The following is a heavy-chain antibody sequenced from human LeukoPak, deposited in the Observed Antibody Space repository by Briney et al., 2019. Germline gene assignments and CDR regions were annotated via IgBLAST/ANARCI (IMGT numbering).Heavy chain of an antibody. CDR2: ISAYNCNT. CDR1: GYTFTSYG. J-gene: IGHJ6*02. Sequence: ASVKVSCKASGYTFTSYGISWLRQPPGQGLEWMGWISAYNCNTNYPHKLQGRVTMTTDRSTSTAYMELKSLRSDETAVYYCAAIKNPDYGMDVWGQGTTVTVSS. V-gene: IGHV1-18*01. D-gene: IGHD2-2*02. CDR3: AAIKNPDYGMDV.